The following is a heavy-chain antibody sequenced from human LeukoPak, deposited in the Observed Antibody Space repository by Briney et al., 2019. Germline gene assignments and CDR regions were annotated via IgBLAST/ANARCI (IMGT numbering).Heavy chain of an antibody. CDR1: GFTFSSYG. D-gene: IGHD6-13*01. Sequence: GSLRHSCAASGFTFSSYGMHWVRQAPGKGLEWVAVISYDGSNKYYADSVKGRFTISRDNSKNTLYLQMNSLRAEDTAVYYCAMGMDYWGQGTLVTVSS. V-gene: IGHV3-30*03. CDR2: ISYDGSNK. CDR3: AMGMDY. J-gene: IGHJ4*02.